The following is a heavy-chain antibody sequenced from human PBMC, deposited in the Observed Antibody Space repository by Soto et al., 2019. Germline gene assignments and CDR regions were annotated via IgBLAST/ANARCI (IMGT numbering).Heavy chain of an antibody. CDR3: ASHPWPTTVTPSA. J-gene: IGHJ5*02. CDR1: EGTFSSYA. Sequence: QVQLVQSGAEVKKPGSSVKVSCKASEGTFSSYAISWVRQAPGQGLEWMGGIIPIFGTVNYAQKFQGRVTITADESTSTAYMELSSLRSEDTAVYYCASHPWPTTVTPSAWGQGTLVTVSS. D-gene: IGHD4-17*01. V-gene: IGHV1-69*12. CDR2: IIPIFGTV.